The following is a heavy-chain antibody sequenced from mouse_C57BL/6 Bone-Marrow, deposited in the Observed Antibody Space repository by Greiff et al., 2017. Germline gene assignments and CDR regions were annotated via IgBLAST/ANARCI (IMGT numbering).Heavy chain of an antibody. CDR3: TRGDYGYDGDAAYWYFDV. D-gene: IGHD2-2*01. Sequence: VQLKQPGAELVKPGASVKLSCTASGYTFTSYWMHWVKQRPGQGLEWIGMIHPNSGSTNYNEKFKSTATLTVDKSSSTAYMQLSSLTSADSAVXYCTRGDYGYDGDAAYWYFDVWGTGTLVTVSA. J-gene: IGHJ1*03. CDR1: GYTFTSYW. CDR2: IHPNSGST. V-gene: IGHV1-64*01.